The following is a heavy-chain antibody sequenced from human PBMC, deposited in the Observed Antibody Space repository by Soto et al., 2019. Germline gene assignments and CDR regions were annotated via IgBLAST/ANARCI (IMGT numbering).Heavy chain of an antibody. Sequence: GGSLRLSCAASGFTFSSYAMSWVRQAPGKGLEWVAVISCRGSSKYYADSVKGRFTISRDNSKNTLYLHMNNLKAEDTEVNYFAKETFPHYGGDCTNGFDTWGQGTLVTVSS. J-gene: IGHJ5*02. D-gene: IGHD2-21*02. V-gene: IGHV3-23*01. CDR2: ISCRGSSK. CDR1: GFTFSSYA. CDR3: AKETFPHYGGDCTNGFDT.